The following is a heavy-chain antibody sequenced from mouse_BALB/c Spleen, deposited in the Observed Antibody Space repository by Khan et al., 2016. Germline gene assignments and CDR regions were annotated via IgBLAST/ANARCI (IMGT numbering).Heavy chain of an antibody. CDR3: SRSGTYDFDY. CDR1: GYSITSDYA. D-gene: IGHD4-1*01. J-gene: IGHJ2*01. Sequence: EVQLVESGPGLVKPSQSLSLTCTVTGYSITSDYAWNWIRQFPGNKLEWMGYISYSGSTSYNPSLKSRISITRDTSKNQFFLQLNSVTTEDTATYDCSRSGTYDFDYWGQGTTLTVAS. V-gene: IGHV3-2*02. CDR2: ISYSGST.